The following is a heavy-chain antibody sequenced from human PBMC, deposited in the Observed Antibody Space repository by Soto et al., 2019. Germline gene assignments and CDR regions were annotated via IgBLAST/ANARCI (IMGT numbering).Heavy chain of an antibody. CDR1: GGSISSYY. CDR3: ARGYCSSNCCYICGNWFAS. CDR2: IYYSGRT. V-gene: IGHV4-59*01. Sequence: SETLSLXCTGSGGSISSYYWSWIRQPPGKGLEWIGYIYYSGRTNYNPSLKSRVTISVDTSKNQFSPKLGSVAAAGPAVYYCARGYCSSNCCYICGNWFASRGQGTLVTVSS. J-gene: IGHJ5*01. D-gene: IGHD2-2*02.